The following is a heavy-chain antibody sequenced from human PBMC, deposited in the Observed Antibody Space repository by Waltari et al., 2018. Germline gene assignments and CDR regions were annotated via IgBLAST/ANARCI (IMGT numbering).Heavy chain of an antibody. CDR2: VYPEDGET. J-gene: IGHJ4*02. D-gene: IGHD3-22*01. V-gene: IGHV1-69-2*01. CDR3: ATTPIVSGHSLGY. Sequence: EVQLVQSGAEVKKPGATVKISCKASGYTFTDYYMHWVQQAPGKWLEGMGRVYPEDGETIYAEKFHGRVTITADTSTDTAYMELSSLRSEDTAVYYCATTPIVSGHSLGYWGQGTLVTVSS. CDR1: GYTFTDYY.